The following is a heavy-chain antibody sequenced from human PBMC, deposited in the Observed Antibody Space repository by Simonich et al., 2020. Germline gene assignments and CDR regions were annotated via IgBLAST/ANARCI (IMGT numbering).Heavy chain of an antibody. CDR3: ARDSSYYAFDI. J-gene: IGHJ3*02. Sequence: DVQLVESGGGLVQPGGSLRLSCAASGFTFSSYRMNWVRQVPGKGREWDSYISSSSSTIYYADSVKGRFTISRDNAKNSLYLQMNSLRAEDTAVYYCARDSSYYAFDIWGQGTMVTVSS. CDR1: GFTFSSYR. CDR2: ISSSSSTI. V-gene: IGHV3-48*01. D-gene: IGHD5-12*01.